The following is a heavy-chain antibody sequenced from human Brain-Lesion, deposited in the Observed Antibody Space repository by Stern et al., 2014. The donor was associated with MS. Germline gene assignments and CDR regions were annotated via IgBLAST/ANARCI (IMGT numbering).Heavy chain of an antibody. CDR1: GDSVSSNSAA. Sequence: SGPGLMKPSQTLALTCAISGDSVSSNSAAWNWIRQSQSRGLEGLGRTYYRSKWYYQYAESVKSRITINADTSTNQFSLQLNSVTPEDTAVYLCAKGYNWFDSWGQGTVVTVS. CDR2: TYYRSKWYY. V-gene: IGHV6-1*01. CDR3: AKGYNWFDS. J-gene: IGHJ5*01.